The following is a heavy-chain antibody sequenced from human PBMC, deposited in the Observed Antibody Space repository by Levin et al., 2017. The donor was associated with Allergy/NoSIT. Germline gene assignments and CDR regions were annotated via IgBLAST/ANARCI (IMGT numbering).Heavy chain of an antibody. V-gene: IGHV4-59*01. CDR2: IYYSGST. CDR3: ARADPPGVGFDY. D-gene: IGHD1-26*01. Sequence: PSETLSLTCTVSGGSISSYYWSWIRQPPGKGLEWIGYIYYSGSTNYNPSLKSRVTISVDTSKNQFSLKLSSVTAADAAVYYCARADPPGVGFDYWGQGTLVTVSS. J-gene: IGHJ4*02. CDR1: GGSISSYY.